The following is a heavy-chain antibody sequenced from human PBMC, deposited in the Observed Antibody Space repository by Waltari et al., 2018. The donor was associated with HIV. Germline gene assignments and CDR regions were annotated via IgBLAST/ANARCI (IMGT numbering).Heavy chain of an antibody. V-gene: IGHV4-59*01. CDR1: GGSISGYS. J-gene: IGHJ4*02. CDR3: ARVRASSGWSPLGY. CDR2: VYYTGST. D-gene: IGHD6-19*01. Sequence: QVQLQESGPGLVKPSETLSLTCTVSGGSISGYSWSWNRQPPGKGLQLIGYVYYTGSTNYDPSLKSRVTISVDTYKNRFSLKMSSVTAADTAVYYCARVRASSGWSPLGYWGQGILVTVSS.